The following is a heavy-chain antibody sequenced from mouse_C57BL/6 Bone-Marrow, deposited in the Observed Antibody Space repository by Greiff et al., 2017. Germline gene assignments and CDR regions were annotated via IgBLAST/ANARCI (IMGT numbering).Heavy chain of an antibody. D-gene: IGHD2-14*01. J-gene: IGHJ4*01. CDR1: GFTFSDYY. CDR3: ARGYGYDDYAMDY. V-gene: IGHV5-16*01. Sequence: EVKLVESEGGLVQPGSSMKLSCTASGFTFSDYYMAWVRQVPEKGLEWVANINYDGSSTYYLDSLKSRFIISRDNAKNVLYLQMSSLTSEDTASYYCARGYGYDDYAMDYWGQGTSVTVSS. CDR2: INYDGSST.